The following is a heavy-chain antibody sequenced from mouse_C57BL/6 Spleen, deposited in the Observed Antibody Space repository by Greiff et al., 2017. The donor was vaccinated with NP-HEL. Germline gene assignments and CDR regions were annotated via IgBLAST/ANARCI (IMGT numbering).Heavy chain of an antibody. V-gene: IGHV1-39*01. J-gene: IGHJ3*01. D-gene: IGHD1-1*01. Sequence: EVKLQESGPELVKPGASVKISCKASGYSFTDYNMNWVKQSNGKSLEWIGVINPNYGTTSYNQKFKGKATLTVDQSSSTAYMQLNSLTSEDSAVYYGARTGILLRSFAYWGQGTLVTVSA. CDR1: GYSFTDYN. CDR3: ARTGILLRSFAY. CDR2: INPNYGTT.